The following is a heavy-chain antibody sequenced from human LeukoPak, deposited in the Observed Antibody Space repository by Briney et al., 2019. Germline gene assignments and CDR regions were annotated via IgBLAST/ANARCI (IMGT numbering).Heavy chain of an antibody. J-gene: IGHJ4*02. Sequence: SETLSLTCTVSGGSISSYYWSWIRQPPGKGLEWIGYIYYSGSTNYNPSLKSRVTISVDTSKNQFSLKLSSVTAADTAVYYCARGDYSSGWYFDYWGQGTLDSVSS. V-gene: IGHV4-59*08. D-gene: IGHD6-19*01. CDR2: IYYSGST. CDR1: GGSISSYY. CDR3: ARGDYSSGWYFDY.